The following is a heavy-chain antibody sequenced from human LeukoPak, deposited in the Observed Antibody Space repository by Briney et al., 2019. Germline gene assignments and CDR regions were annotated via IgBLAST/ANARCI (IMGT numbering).Heavy chain of an antibody. J-gene: IGHJ4*02. CDR2: IYTSGST. D-gene: IGHD2-2*02. CDR1: GGSFSGYY. CDR3: ARAPLPSRYCSSTSCYTAIDY. Sequence: SETLSLTCAVYGGSFSGYYWSWIRQPAGKGLEWIGRIYTSGSTNYNPSLKSRVTMSVDTSKNQFSLKLSSVTAADTAVYYCARAPLPSRYCSSTSCYTAIDYWGQGTLVTVSS. V-gene: IGHV4-59*10.